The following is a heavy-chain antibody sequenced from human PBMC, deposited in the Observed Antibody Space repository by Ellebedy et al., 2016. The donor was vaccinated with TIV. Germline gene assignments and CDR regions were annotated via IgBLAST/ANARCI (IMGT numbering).Heavy chain of an antibody. J-gene: IGHJ6*02. Sequence: AASVKVSCKASGYTFTSYGISWVRQAPGQGLEWMGWISAYNGNTNYAQKLQGRVTMTTDTSTSTAYMELRSLRSDDTAVNYCASRGVPLGYCSGGSCLDTYYYYGMDVWGQGTTVTVSS. CDR2: ISAYNGNT. CDR1: GYTFTSYG. CDR3: ASRGVPLGYCSGGSCLDTYYYYGMDV. V-gene: IGHV1-18*01. D-gene: IGHD2-15*01.